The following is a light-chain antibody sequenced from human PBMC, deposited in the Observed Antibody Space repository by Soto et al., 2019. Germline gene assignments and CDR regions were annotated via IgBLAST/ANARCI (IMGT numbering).Light chain of an antibody. J-gene: IGKJ1*01. CDR2: DAS. CDR1: QSVSSY. CDR3: QQYNNWPRT. V-gene: IGKV3D-15*01. Sequence: EIVMTQSPATLSVSPGERATLSCRASQSVSSYLAWYQQKPGQAPRLLIYDASNRATGIPARFSGSGSGTEFTLTISSLQPEDFAVYYCQQYNNWPRTFGQGTKVDIK.